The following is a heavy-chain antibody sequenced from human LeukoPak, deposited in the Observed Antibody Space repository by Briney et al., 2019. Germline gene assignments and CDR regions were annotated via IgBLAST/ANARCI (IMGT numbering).Heavy chain of an antibody. D-gene: IGHD2/OR15-2a*01. CDR2: VSGRGGST. Sequence: GGSLGLSCAASGVTFSSYAMSWGPQAPGKGLEWVSGVSGRGGSTYYADSVKGRFTISRDNSKNTLYLQMNTLRAEDTDVCYCENGGRDYFICYGMDVWGQGTTVTVSS. V-gene: IGHV3-23*01. CDR1: GVTFSSYA. CDR3: ENGGRDYFICYGMDV. J-gene: IGHJ6*02.